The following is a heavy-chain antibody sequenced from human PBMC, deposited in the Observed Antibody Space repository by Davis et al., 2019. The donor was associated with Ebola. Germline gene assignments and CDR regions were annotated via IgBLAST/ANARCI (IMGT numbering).Heavy chain of an antibody. D-gene: IGHD1-1*01. CDR2: ISGGSGEI. Sequence: PGGSLRLSCAASGFTFSSYSMNWIRQAPRKGLEWVSYISGGSGEIHYADSVKGRFTISRDNARNSLYLQMNSLRDEDTALYYCARDHNWAFDSWGQGSLVTVSS. V-gene: IGHV3-48*02. J-gene: IGHJ4*02. CDR3: ARDHNWAFDS. CDR1: GFTFSSYS.